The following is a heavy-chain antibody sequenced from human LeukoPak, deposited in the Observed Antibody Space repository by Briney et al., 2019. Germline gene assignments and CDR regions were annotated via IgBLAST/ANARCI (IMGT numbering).Heavy chain of an antibody. CDR1: GYTFTGYY. J-gene: IGHJ4*02. V-gene: IGHV1-2*02. Sequence: ASVKVACKASGYTFTGYYMHWVRQAPGQGLEWMGWIHPNSGGTKYAQRFQGRVTVTRDTSISTVYMELSRLRSDDTAVYYCARWGKYYYDSSGYYYWGQGTLVSVSS. D-gene: IGHD3-22*01. CDR3: ARWGKYYYDSSGYYY. CDR2: IHPNSGGT.